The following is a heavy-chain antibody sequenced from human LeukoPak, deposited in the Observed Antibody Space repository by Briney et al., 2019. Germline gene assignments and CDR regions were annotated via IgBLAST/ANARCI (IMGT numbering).Heavy chain of an antibody. D-gene: IGHD3-3*01. Sequence: ASVKVSCKASGYTFTSYGISWVRQAPGQGLEWMGWISAYNGNTNYAQKLQGRVTMTTDTSTSTAYMELRSLRSDDTAVYYCARLEPINSLEWLLAFDYWGQGTLVTVSS. CDR3: ARLEPINSLEWLLAFDY. CDR1: GYTFTSYG. V-gene: IGHV1-18*01. J-gene: IGHJ4*02. CDR2: ISAYNGNT.